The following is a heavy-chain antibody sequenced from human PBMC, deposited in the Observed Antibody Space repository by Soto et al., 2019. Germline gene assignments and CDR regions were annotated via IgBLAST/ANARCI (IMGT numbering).Heavy chain of an antibody. D-gene: IGHD3-22*01. V-gene: IGHV1-8*01. CDR2: MNPNSGNT. Sequence: ASVKVSCKASGYTFTSYDINWVRQATGQGLEWMGWMNPNSGNTGYAQKFQGGVTMTRNTSISTAYMELSSLRSEDTAVYYCARATYYYDSSGYPYFDYWGQGTMVTVSS. CDR3: ARATYYYDSSGYPYFDY. J-gene: IGHJ4*02. CDR1: GYTFTSYD.